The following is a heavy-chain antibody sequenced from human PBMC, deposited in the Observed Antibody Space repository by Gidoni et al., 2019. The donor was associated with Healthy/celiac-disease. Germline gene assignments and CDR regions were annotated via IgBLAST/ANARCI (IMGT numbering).Heavy chain of an antibody. CDR2: MNPNSGNT. J-gene: IGHJ6*02. CDR3: AREYQLLPYYYYGMDV. D-gene: IGHD2-2*01. V-gene: IGHV1-8*03. CDR1: GYTFTSYD. Sequence: QAQLVQSGAEVKKPGASVKVSCKASGYTFTSYDINWVRQATGQGLEWMGWMNPNSGNTGYAQKFQGRVTITRNTSISTAYMELSSLRSEDTAVYYCAREYQLLPYYYYGMDVWGQGTTVTVSS.